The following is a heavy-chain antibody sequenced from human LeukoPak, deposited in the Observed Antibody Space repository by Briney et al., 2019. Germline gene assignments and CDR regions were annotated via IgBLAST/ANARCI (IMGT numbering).Heavy chain of an antibody. V-gene: IGHV3-30*18. CDR1: GFTFSSYG. CDR3: AKLGYCSGGSCSDGDY. D-gene: IGHD2-15*01. Sequence: GGSLRLSCAASGFTFSSYGMHWVRQAPGKGLEWVAIISYDGSNKYYADSVKGRFTISRDNSKNTLYLQMNSLRAEDTAVYYCAKLGYCSGGSCSDGDYWGQGTLVTVSS. J-gene: IGHJ4*02. CDR2: ISYDGSNK.